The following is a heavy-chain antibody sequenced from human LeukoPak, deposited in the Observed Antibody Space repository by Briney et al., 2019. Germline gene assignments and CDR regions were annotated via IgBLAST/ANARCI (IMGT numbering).Heavy chain of an antibody. CDR2: INHSGST. CDR1: GGSFSGYY. CDR3: ASHPSYDSSHSYSYGMDV. J-gene: IGHJ6*02. D-gene: IGHD3-22*01. V-gene: IGHV4-34*01. Sequence: PSETLSLTCAVYGGSFSGYYWSWIRQPPGKGLEWIGEINHSGSTNYNPSLKSRVTISVDTSKNQFSLKLSSVTAADTAVYYCASHPSYDSSHSYSYGMDVWGQGTTVTVSS.